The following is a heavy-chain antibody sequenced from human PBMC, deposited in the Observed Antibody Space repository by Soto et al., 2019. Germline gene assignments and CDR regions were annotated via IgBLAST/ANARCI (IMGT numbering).Heavy chain of an antibody. D-gene: IGHD2-2*01. Sequence: QVQLVQSGAEAKKPGASVKVSCKASGYTFTGYYMHWVRLAPGQGLEWMGWINPNSGGTNYAQKFQGWVTMTRDTSISTAYMELSRLRSDDTAVYYCAREGYCSSTSCYAILDYWGQGTLVTVSS. CDR2: INPNSGGT. J-gene: IGHJ4*02. CDR3: AREGYCSSTSCYAILDY. CDR1: GYTFTGYY. V-gene: IGHV1-2*04.